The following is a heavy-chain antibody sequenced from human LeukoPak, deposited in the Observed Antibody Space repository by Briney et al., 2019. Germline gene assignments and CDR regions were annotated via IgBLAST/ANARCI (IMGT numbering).Heavy chain of an antibody. CDR2: IYYSGST. J-gene: IGHJ5*02. CDR1: GGSISSSSYY. Sequence: SSETLSLTCTVSGGSISSSSYYWGWIRQPPGKGLEWIGSIYYSGSTYYNPSLKSRVTISVDTSKNQFSLKLSSVTAADTAVYYCARRDYDFWSGYGPWGQGTLVTVSS. CDR3: ARRDYDFWSGYGP. V-gene: IGHV4-39*07. D-gene: IGHD3-3*01.